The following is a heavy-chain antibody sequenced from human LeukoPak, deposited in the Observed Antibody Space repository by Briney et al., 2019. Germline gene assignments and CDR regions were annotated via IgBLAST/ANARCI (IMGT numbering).Heavy chain of an antibody. CDR2: INTDGSST. D-gene: IGHD2-15*01. J-gene: IGHJ4*02. CDR3: ARGCGHAYVFDY. Sequence: GGSLRLSCAASGFTFSTHGMHWVRQAPGKGLVWVSRINTDGSSTTYADSVKGRFTISRDNANNTVCLQMNSLRAVDTAVYYCARGCGHAYVFDYWGQGALVPVSS. V-gene: IGHV3-74*01. CDR1: GFTFSTHG.